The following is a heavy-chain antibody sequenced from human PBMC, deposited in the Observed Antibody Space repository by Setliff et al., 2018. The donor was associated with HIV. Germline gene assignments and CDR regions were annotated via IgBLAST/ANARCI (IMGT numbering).Heavy chain of an antibody. Sequence: KTSETLSLTCTVSGGSVSSGSYHWGWIRQPPGKGLGWIGSIYHSGSTYYNPPLKSRVAISVDTSKSQFSLKLSSVTAADTAVYYCARKAIFGVVPDDGNDAFDIWG. CDR1: GGSVSSGSYH. CDR2: IYHSGST. D-gene: IGHD3-3*01. CDR3: ARKAIFGVVPDDGNDAFDI. V-gene: IGHV4-39*07. J-gene: IGHJ3*02.